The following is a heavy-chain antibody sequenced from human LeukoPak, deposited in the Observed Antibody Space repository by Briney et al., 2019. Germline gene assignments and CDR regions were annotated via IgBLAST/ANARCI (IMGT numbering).Heavy chain of an antibody. D-gene: IGHD2-15*01. J-gene: IGHJ6*03. CDR1: GYSLTSYW. V-gene: IGHV5-51*01. CDR3: ARHVRRGYCSGGSCYVNYYYMDV. CDR2: IYPGNSDT. Sequence: GESLKISCKGSGYSLTSYWIGWVRHMPGKGLEWMGIIYPGNSDTRYSPSFQGQVTISADKSISTAYLQWSSLKASDTAMYYCARHVRRGYCSGGSCYVNYYYMDVWGKGTTVTVSS.